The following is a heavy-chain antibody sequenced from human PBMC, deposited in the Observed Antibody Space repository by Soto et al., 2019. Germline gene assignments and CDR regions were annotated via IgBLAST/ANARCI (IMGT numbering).Heavy chain of an antibody. CDR3: ARDFERSAIGP. Sequence: SETLSLTCTVSGDSISNSDYYWNWIRQSPGKGLEWIASIDYSGSTYYNPSLKSRVTISADTSENKFSLTLKSVTAADTAVYFCARDFERSAIGPWGQGTSVTVSS. J-gene: IGHJ5*02. D-gene: IGHD3-9*01. V-gene: IGHV4-30-4*01. CDR2: IDYSGST. CDR1: GDSISNSDYY.